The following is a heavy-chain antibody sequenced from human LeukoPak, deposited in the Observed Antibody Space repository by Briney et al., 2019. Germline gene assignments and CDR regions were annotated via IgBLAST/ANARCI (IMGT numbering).Heavy chain of an antibody. CDR1: GYTFTSYY. D-gene: IGHD4-23*01. J-gene: IGHJ4*02. Sequence: ASVKVSCKASGYTFTSYYMHWVRQAPGQGLEWMGIINPSGGSTSYAQKFQGRVTMTRDTSTSTVYMELSCLRSEDTAVYYCARDLARTSTVVTMGYWGQGTLVTVSS. CDR2: INPSGGST. CDR3: ARDLARTSTVVTMGY. V-gene: IGHV1-46*01.